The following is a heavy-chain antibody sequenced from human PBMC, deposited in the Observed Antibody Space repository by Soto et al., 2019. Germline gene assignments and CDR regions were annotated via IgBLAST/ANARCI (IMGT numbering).Heavy chain of an antibody. CDR1: GYRFTGYG. D-gene: IGHD3-3*01. J-gene: IGHJ6*02. V-gene: IGHV1-2*02. CDR2: INPKSGAT. CDR3: AREMEWGYYYGMDV. Sequence: ASVKVSCKAPGYRFTGYGLHWVRQAPGQGLQWMGWINPKSGATDYAQKFQGRVTMTRDTSISTAYMELSRLRSDDTAVYYCAREMEWGYYYGMDVWGQGTTVTVSS.